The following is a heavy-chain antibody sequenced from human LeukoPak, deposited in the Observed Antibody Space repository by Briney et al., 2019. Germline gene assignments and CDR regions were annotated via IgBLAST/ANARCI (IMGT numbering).Heavy chain of an antibody. D-gene: IGHD6-13*01. CDR3: AKPWGILAAAGTFDY. J-gene: IGHJ4*02. CDR2: ISSSGSTI. CDR1: GFTFSSYE. V-gene: IGHV3-48*03. Sequence: GGSLRLSCAASGFTFSSYEMNWVRQAPGKGLEWVSYISSSGSTIYYADSVKGRFTISRDNAKNTLYLQMNSLRAEDTAVYYCAKPWGILAAAGTFDYWGQGTLVTVSS.